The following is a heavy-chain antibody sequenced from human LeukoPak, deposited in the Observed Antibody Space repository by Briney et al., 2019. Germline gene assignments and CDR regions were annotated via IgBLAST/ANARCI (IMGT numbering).Heavy chain of an antibody. J-gene: IGHJ4*02. V-gene: IGHV4-30-4*08. CDR3: ARGAGIVVVTSFDY. CDR1: GGSISSGDHY. D-gene: IGHD3-22*01. Sequence: PSQTLSLTCTVSGGSISSGDHYWSWIRQPPGKGLEWFGHIYYSGSTYYNPSLKSRVTISVDTSKNHFSLELSSVTAADTAVYYCARGAGIVVVTSFDYWGQGTLVTVSS. CDR2: IYYSGST.